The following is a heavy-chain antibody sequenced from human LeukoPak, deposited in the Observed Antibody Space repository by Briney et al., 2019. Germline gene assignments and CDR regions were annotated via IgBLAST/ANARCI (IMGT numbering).Heavy chain of an antibody. CDR2: ISGSGGGI. CDR1: GFTFSSYA. CDR3: AKDGPYTSTWYRTSAFDY. D-gene: IGHD6-13*01. Sequence: PGGSLRLSCAASGFTFSSYAMSWVRQARGKGLEWVSAISGSGGGISYAGSVKGRFSISRDNSNNTLYLQMNSLRAEDTAVYYCAKDGPYTSTWYRTSAFDYWGQGTLVTVSS. V-gene: IGHV3-23*01. J-gene: IGHJ4*02.